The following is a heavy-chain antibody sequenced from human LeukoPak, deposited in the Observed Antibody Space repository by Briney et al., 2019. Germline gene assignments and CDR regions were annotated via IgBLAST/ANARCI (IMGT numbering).Heavy chain of an antibody. CDR3: ARVSPFYYGSGSYYLNY. CDR1: GFTFSDYY. V-gene: IGHV3-11*01. J-gene: IGHJ4*02. Sequence: GGSLGLSCAASGFTFSDYYMSWFRQAPGKGLEWVSYISSGYTIFYADSVKGRFTISRDNAKNSLYLQMNSLRAEDTAVYYCARVSPFYYGSGSYYLNYWGQGALVTVSS. CDR2: ISSGYTI. D-gene: IGHD3-10*01.